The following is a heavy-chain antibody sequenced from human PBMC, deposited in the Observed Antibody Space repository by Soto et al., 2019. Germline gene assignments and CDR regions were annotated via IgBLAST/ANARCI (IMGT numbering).Heavy chain of an antibody. CDR2: IYSVGST. Sequence: EVQPVESGGGLVQPGGSLRLSCAASGFSVGDNYMKWVRQAPGKGLEWVSLIYSVGSTFYADSVKGRFTISRDNSKNTLFLQMNNLRVDDTAVYYCARDRGYRWGQGTMVTVSA. CDR1: GFSVGDNY. V-gene: IGHV3-66*01. CDR3: ARDRGYR. D-gene: IGHD5-12*01. J-gene: IGHJ3*01.